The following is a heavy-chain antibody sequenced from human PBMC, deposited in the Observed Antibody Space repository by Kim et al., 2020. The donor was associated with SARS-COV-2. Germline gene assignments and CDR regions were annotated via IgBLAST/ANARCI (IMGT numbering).Heavy chain of an antibody. CDR1: GGSISSLSW. V-gene: IGHV4-4*02. J-gene: IGHJ5*02. D-gene: IGHD3-16*01. Sequence: SETLSLTCAVSGGSISSLSWWSWVRQAPGKGLEWIGEISHRGSPNYHPSLKSRMTISIDSSKNQFSLKLTSVTAADTAIYFCAGFSADMMSMMWGRGGWFDPWPGNPGHRLV. CDR2: ISHRGSP. CDR3: AGFSADMMSMMWGRGGWFDP.